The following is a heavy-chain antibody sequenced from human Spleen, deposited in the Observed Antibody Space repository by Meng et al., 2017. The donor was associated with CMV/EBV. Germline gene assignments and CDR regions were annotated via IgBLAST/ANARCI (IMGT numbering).Heavy chain of an antibody. D-gene: IGHD3-3*01. J-gene: IGHJ6*02. CDR3: ARLEIKVLRFLEWVPGGMDV. V-gene: IGHV1-8*03. CDR2: MNPNSGNT. Sequence: ASVKVSCKASGYTFTSYDINWVRQATGQGLEWMGWMNPNSGNTGYAQKFQGRVTITRNTSISTAYMELSSLRSEDTAVYYCARLEIKVLRFLEWVPGGMDVWGQGTTVTVSS. CDR1: GYTFTSYD.